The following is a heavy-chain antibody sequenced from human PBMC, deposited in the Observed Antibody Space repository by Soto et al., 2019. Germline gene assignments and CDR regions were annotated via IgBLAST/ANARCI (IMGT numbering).Heavy chain of an antibody. J-gene: IGHJ5*02. CDR2: INPSGGST. CDR1: GYTFTSYY. V-gene: IGHV1-46*01. Sequence: ASVKVSCKASGYTFTSYYMHWVRQAPGQGLEWMGIINPSGGSTSYAQKFQGRVTMTRDTSTSTVYMELSSLRSEDTAVYYCARDYCSGGSCYSLWFDPWGQGTMVTV. D-gene: IGHD2-15*01. CDR3: ARDYCSGGSCYSLWFDP.